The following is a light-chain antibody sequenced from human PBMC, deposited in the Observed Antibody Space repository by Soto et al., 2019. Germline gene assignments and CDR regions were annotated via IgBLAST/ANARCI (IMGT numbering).Light chain of an antibody. CDR2: EVD. CDR1: YTDVGGYNR. V-gene: IGLV2-14*01. Sequence: QSVLTQPASVSGSPGQSITISCTGTYTDVGGYNRVSWYQHHAGKGPKMLIFEVDNRPSGISDRFSGSKSGDMASLTISDLQAEDEADYYCVSYIESSLTHWVFGGGTKVTVL. J-gene: IGLJ3*02. CDR3: VSYIESSLTHWV.